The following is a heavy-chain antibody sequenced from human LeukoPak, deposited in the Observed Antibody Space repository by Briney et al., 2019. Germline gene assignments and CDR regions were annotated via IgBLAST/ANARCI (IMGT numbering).Heavy chain of an antibody. CDR1: GGTFSSYA. CDR3: ARDRSCGGDCPENDY. D-gene: IGHD2-21*02. V-gene: IGHV1-69*04. Sequence: GSSVKVSCKASGGTFSSYAISWVRQAPGQGLEWMGRIIPILGIANYAQKFQGRVTITADKSTSTAYMELSSLRSEDTAVYYCARDRSCGGDCPENDYWGQGTLVTVSS. J-gene: IGHJ4*02. CDR2: IIPILGIA.